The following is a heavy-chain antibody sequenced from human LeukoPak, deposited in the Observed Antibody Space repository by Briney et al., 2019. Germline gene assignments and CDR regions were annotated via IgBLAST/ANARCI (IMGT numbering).Heavy chain of an antibody. CDR3: ATVRGMITFGGVIPYYFDY. J-gene: IGHJ4*02. Sequence: ASVKVSCKVSGYTLTELSMHWVRQAPGKGLEWMGGFDPEDGETIYAQKFQGRVTMTEDTSTDTAYMEVSSLRSEDTAVYYCATVRGMITFGGVIPYYFDYWGQGTLVTVSS. D-gene: IGHD3-16*02. CDR1: GYTLTELS. CDR2: FDPEDGET. V-gene: IGHV1-24*01.